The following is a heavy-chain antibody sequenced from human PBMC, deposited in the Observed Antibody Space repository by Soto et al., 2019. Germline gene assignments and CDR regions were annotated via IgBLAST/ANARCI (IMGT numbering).Heavy chain of an antibody. J-gene: IGHJ6*02. V-gene: IGHV1-46*01. CDR1: GYTFTSYY. CDR2: INPSGGST. CDR3: ARDPQANYYDSSGPSVGMDV. D-gene: IGHD3-22*01. Sequence: ASVKVSCKASGYTFTSYYMHWVRRAPGQGLEWMGIINPSGGSTSYAQKFQGRVTMTRDTSTSTVYMELSSLRSEDTAVYYCARDPQANYYDSSGPSVGMDVWGQGTTVTVSS.